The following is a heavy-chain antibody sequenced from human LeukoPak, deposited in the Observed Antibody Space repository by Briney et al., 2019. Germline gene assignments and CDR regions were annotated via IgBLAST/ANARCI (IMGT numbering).Heavy chain of an antibody. V-gene: IGHV3-30*02. CDR3: AKDALGQWLVTRYYYYYMDV. Sequence: GGSLRLSCAASGFTFSSYGMHWVRQAPGKGLEWVAFIRYDGSNKYYADSVKGRFTISRDNSKNTLYLQMNSLRAEDTAVYYCAKDALGQWLVTRYYYYYMDVWGKGTTVTISS. CDR1: GFTFSSYG. D-gene: IGHD6-19*01. J-gene: IGHJ6*03. CDR2: IRYDGSNK.